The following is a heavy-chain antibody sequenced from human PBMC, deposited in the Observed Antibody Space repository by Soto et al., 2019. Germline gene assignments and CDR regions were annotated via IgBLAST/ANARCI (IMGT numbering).Heavy chain of an antibody. J-gene: IGHJ4*02. CDR2: IFCDDDQ. D-gene: IGHD4-17*01. V-gene: IGHV2-5*02. CDR1: GFPLSTRGMA. Sequence: QITLKESGPTLVKPTQTVTLTCTFSGFPLSTRGMAVGRIRQSPGKALECLALIFCDDDQRYSSSLKNRLTITKYTSISQVVLTMTNMDPVDTATYYCAHRPYSGDYRGTFYQWCQGALVTVSS. CDR3: AHRPYSGDYRGTFYQ.